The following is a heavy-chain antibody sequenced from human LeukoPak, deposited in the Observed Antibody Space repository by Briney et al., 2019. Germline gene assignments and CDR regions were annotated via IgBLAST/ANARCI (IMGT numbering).Heavy chain of an antibody. D-gene: IGHD4-17*01. CDR1: GGSISSYY. Sequence: SETLSLTCTVSGGSISSYYWSWIRQPPGKGLEWIGYIYYSGSTNYNPSLKSRVTISVDTSKNQFSLKLSSVTAADTAVYYCARMTTDDPFEYWGQGTLVTVSS. CDR2: IYYSGST. V-gene: IGHV4-59*08. J-gene: IGHJ4*02. CDR3: ARMTTDDPFEY.